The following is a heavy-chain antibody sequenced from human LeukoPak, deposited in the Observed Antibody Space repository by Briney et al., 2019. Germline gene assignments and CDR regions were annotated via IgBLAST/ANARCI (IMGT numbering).Heavy chain of an antibody. CDR1: GYTLTELS. Sequence: ASVKVSCKVSGYTLTELSMHWVRQAPGKGLERMGGFDPEDGETIYAQKFQGRVTMTEDTSTDTAYMELSSLRSGDTAVYYCATAVDYYGMDVWGQGTTVTVSS. J-gene: IGHJ6*02. CDR3: ATAVDYYGMDV. CDR2: FDPEDGET. V-gene: IGHV1-24*01.